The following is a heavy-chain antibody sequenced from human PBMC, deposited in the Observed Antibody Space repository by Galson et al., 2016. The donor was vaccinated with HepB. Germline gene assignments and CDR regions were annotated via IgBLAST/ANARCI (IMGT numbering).Heavy chain of an antibody. CDR3: TREANDAFDI. J-gene: IGHJ3*02. Sequence: SLRLSCAASGFTLSKYHMHWVRQAPGKGLEWVALSFHDEDYTYYPDSVKGRFTISRDNTKGTVYLHMNSPRDEDTAVYYCTREANDAFDIWGQGTMVTVSS. CDR1: GFTLSKYH. V-gene: IGHV3-30-3*01. CDR2: SFHDEDYT.